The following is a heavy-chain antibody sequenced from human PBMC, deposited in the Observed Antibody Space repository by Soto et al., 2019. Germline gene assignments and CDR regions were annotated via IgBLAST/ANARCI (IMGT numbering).Heavy chain of an antibody. CDR3: ASLPALSMAAAGNDY. Sequence: LRLSCTASGFIFRNFWMTWVRQAPGKGLEWVTNINQNGGEKYYVDSVKGRFTIFRDNTKNSLYLQMNSLRAEDTAVYYCASLPALSMAAAGNDYWGQGTLVTVSS. CDR2: INQNGGEK. D-gene: IGHD6-13*01. CDR1: GFIFRNFW. J-gene: IGHJ4*02. V-gene: IGHV3-7*01.